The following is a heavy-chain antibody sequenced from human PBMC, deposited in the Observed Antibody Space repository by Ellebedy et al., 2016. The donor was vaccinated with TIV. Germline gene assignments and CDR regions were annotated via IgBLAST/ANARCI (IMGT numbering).Heavy chain of an antibody. CDR3: AREGDIDAFDI. V-gene: IGHV3-74*01. Sequence: PGGSLRLSCAASGFTFSSYWMHWVRQAPGKGLVWVSRISRDGSSTSYADSVKGRFTISRDNAKNTLSLQMNSLRAEATAVYYCAREGDIDAFDIWGQGTMVTVSS. CDR2: ISRDGSST. J-gene: IGHJ3*02. D-gene: IGHD3-10*01. CDR1: GFTFSSYW.